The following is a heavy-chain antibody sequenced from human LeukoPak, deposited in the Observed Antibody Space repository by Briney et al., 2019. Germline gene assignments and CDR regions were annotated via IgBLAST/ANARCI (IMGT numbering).Heavy chain of an antibody. CDR2: IIPIFGTA. J-gene: IGHJ6*02. V-gene: IGHV1-69*01. D-gene: IGHD2-21*01. CDR3: AREDVVGQPSFGMDV. Sequence: VASVKVSCKASGGTFSSYAIGWVRQAPGQGLGWMGEIIPIFGTANSTQKFQGRVTITADESTSTAYMELSSLRSEDTAVYYCAREDVVGQPSFGMDVWGQGTTVTVSS. CDR1: GGTFSSYA.